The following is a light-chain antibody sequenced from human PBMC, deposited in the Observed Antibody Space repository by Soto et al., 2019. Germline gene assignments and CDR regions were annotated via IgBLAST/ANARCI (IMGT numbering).Light chain of an antibody. V-gene: IGKV3-15*01. J-gene: IGKJ4*01. CDR3: QQYNNWPPLT. CDR1: QSVSSN. CDR2: GAS. Sequence: EIVMTQSPATLSVSPGERATLSCRASQSVSSNLAWYQQKPGQAPRLLIYGASTRATGIPARFSGSGSGTEFTLTISSLQSEDVAFEYCQQYNNWPPLTFGGGTKVEIK.